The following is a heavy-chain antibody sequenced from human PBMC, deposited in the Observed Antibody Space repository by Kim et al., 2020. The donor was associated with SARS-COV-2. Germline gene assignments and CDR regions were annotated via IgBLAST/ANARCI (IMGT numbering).Heavy chain of an antibody. CDR1: GGTFSSYA. V-gene: IGHV1-69*13. D-gene: IGHD3-10*01. J-gene: IGHJ5*02. CDR2: IIPIFGTA. CDR3: ARGPLGVRGVIIPNWFDP. Sequence: SVKVSCKASGGTFSSYAISWVRQAPGQGLEWMGGIIPIFGTANYAQKFQGRVTITADESTSTAYMELSSLRSEDTAVYYCARGPLGVRGVIIPNWFDPWGQGTLVTVSS.